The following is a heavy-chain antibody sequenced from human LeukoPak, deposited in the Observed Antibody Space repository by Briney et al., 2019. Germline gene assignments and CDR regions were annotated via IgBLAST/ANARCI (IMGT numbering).Heavy chain of an antibody. D-gene: IGHD6-13*01. V-gene: IGHV1-18*03. Sequence: ASVKVSCKASGYTFTSYGISWVRQAPGQGLEWMGWISAYNGNTNYAQKLQGRVTMTTDTSTSTAYMELRSLRSDDMAVYYCARDRHSSSWYYYYYYMDVWGKGTTVTVSS. CDR2: ISAYNGNT. CDR3: ARDRHSSSWYYYYYYMDV. CDR1: GYTFTSYG. J-gene: IGHJ6*03.